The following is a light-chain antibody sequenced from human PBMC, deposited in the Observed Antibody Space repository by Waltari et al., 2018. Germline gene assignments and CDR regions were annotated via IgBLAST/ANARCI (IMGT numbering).Light chain of an antibody. Sequence: QSALTQPASVSGSPGQSIPISCTGTSSDVGGYNYVSWYQQHPGKVPKLMIFDVSNRPSGVSNRFSGSKSGNTASLTISGLQAEDEADYYCASYTSHSHVVFGGGTKLTVL. CDR2: DVS. V-gene: IGLV2-14*01. CDR3: ASYTSHSHVV. CDR1: SSDVGGYNY. J-gene: IGLJ2*01.